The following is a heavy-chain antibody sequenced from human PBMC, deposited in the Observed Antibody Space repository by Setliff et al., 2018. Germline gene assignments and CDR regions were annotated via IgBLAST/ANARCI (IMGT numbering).Heavy chain of an antibody. CDR2: INHRGST. Sequence: SETLSLTCAAYGGTFSDYHWTWIRQSPEKGLEWIGEINHRGSTNYNPSLKSRVTISIDTSRDQFSMKLISMIAADTAVYYCARGRNIAARLLDSWGQGTLVTVS. V-gene: IGHV4-34*01. D-gene: IGHD6-6*01. CDR1: GGTFSDYH. CDR3: ARGRNIAARLLDS. J-gene: IGHJ4*02.